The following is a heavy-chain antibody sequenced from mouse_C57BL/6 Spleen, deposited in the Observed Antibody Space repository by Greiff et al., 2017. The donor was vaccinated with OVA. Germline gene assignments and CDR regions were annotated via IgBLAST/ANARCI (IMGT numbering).Heavy chain of an antibody. Sequence: VQLQQSGAELVRPGASVTLSCKASGYTFTDYEMNWGKQTTVHGLEWIGAIDPETGGTAYNQKFKGNAILTADKSSSTAYMERRSLTSEDSAVYYCTRRGDYLFAYWGQGTLVTVSA. CDR1: GYTFTDYE. D-gene: IGHD2-4*01. CDR2: IDPETGGT. CDR3: TRRGDYLFAY. J-gene: IGHJ3*01. V-gene: IGHV1-15*01.